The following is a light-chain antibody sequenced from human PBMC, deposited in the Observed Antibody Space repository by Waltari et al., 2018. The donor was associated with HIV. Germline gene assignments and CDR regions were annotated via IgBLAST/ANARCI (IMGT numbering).Light chain of an antibody. CDR1: QTLSSTY. CDR3: QQYVISPYT. Sequence: EIVLTQSPGTLSLSPGERATLSCRASQTLSSTYLAWYQQKPGQAPRLLIYGASYRATGIPDRFIGSGSGTDFTLTISRLEPEDFAIYYCQQYVISPYTFGPGTKVDLK. J-gene: IGKJ3*01. V-gene: IGKV3-20*01. CDR2: GAS.